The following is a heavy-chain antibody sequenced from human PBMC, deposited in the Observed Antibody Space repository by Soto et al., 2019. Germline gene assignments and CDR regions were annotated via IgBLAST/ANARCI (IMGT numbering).Heavy chain of an antibody. Sequence: EVQLVESGGGLVKPGGSLRLSCAASGFSFSNAWMNWVRQAPGKGLEWVGRIRSKAAGGTTDYAAPVKGRFTISRDDSKTTVFLQMNSLKTEDTAVYYCVDRNDEGWDYWGQGTLVTVSS. V-gene: IGHV3-15*07. CDR1: GFSFSNAW. D-gene: IGHD1-1*01. J-gene: IGHJ4*02. CDR3: VDRNDEGWDY. CDR2: IRSKAAGGTT.